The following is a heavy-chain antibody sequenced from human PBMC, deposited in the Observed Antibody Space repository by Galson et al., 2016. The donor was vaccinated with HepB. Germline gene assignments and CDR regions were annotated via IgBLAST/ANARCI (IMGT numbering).Heavy chain of an antibody. CDR1: GFTFNDFA. CDR3: AKVFRQYSYGYSGWYFDL. V-gene: IGHV3-30*18. J-gene: IGHJ2*01. D-gene: IGHD5-18*01. Sequence: SLRLSCAASGFTFNDFAMSWVRQAPGKGLEWVAVISPDGSKIYYADSVKGRFTISRDNSKSTLFLQMNSLRADDTAMYYCAKVFRQYSYGYSGWYFDLWGRGTLVTVSS. CDR2: ISPDGSKI.